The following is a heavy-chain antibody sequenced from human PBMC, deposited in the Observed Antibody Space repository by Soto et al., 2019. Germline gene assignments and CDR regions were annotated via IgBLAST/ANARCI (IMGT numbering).Heavy chain of an antibody. D-gene: IGHD6-13*01. Sequence: GGSLRLSCAASGFTFSSYWMHWVRQAPGKGLVWVSRINSDGSSTSYADSVKGRFTISRDNAKNTLYLQMNSLRAEDTAVYYCARETGYSSSWPERNFDYWGQGTLVTVSS. J-gene: IGHJ4*02. CDR1: GFTFSSYW. CDR3: ARETGYSSSWPERNFDY. V-gene: IGHV3-74*01. CDR2: INSDGSST.